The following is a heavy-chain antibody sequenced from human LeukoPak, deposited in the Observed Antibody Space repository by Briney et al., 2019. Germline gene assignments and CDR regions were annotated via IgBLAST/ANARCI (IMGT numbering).Heavy chain of an antibody. Sequence: SETLSLTCTVSGGSISSSCYYWGWIRQPPGKGLEWIGSIYYSGSTYYNPSLKSRVTISVDTSKNQFSLKLSSVTAADTAVYYCARELVVPAVHYDYWGQGTLVTVSS. J-gene: IGHJ4*02. V-gene: IGHV4-39*01. CDR1: GGSISSSCYY. D-gene: IGHD2-2*01. CDR3: ARELVVPAVHYDY. CDR2: IYYSGST.